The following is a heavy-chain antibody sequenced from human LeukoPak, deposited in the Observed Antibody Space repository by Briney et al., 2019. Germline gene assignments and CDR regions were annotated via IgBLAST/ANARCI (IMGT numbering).Heavy chain of an antibody. V-gene: IGHV3-74*01. J-gene: IGHJ3*02. CDR2: IRGDGRAT. CDR3: VRTVVETTMGVDAFDI. CDR1: GFIFTDYW. D-gene: IGHD4-23*01. Sequence: GGSLRLSCAASGFIFTDYWMHWVRQAPGKELVWVARIRGDGRATTYADSVKGRFTISRDNSKNTLFLQVNSLRAEDTAVYYCVRTVVETTMGVDAFDIWGQGAMVTVSS.